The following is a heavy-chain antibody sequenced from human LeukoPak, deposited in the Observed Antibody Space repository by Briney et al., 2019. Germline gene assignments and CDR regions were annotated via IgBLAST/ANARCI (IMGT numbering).Heavy chain of an antibody. Sequence: PSETLSLTCTVSGGSISSYYWSWIRQPPGKGLEWIGYIYYSGSTYYNPSLKSRVTISADTSKNQFSLNLSSVTAADTAVYYCARWRGDTTFDYWGQGTLVTVSS. CDR2: IYYSGST. CDR3: ARWRGDTTFDY. J-gene: IGHJ4*02. D-gene: IGHD5-18*01. V-gene: IGHV4-59*12. CDR1: GGSISSYY.